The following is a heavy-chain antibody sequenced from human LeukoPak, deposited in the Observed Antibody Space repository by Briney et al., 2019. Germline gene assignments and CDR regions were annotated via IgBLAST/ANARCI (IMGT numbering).Heavy chain of an antibody. V-gene: IGHV3-30-3*01. CDR3: ARATYSTSHFSYYFDY. Sequence: GGSLRLSCAASGFTFSSYATHWVRQAPGKGLKWVAVISYDGTNKYYADSVRGRFTISRDNSKNTLYLQMNSLRVDDTAVYYCARATYSTSHFSYYFDYWGQGTLVTVSS. CDR2: ISYDGTNK. CDR1: GFTFSSYA. J-gene: IGHJ4*02. D-gene: IGHD6-6*01.